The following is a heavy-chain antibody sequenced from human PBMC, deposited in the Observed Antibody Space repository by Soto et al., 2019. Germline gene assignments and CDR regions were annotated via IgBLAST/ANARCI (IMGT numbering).Heavy chain of an antibody. CDR3: ARHGSDRYIEYPTSDSSSFYSYNMDV. D-gene: IGHD6-6*01. CDR2: IYPGDSET. CDR1: GYSFTSYW. Sequence: PGESLKISCTGSGYSFTSYWIGWVRQMPGKGLEWMGIIYPGDSETRYSLSFQGQVTISADKSISTAYLQWSSLKASDTAMYHCARHGSDRYIEYPTSDSSSFYSYNMDVWGQGTTVTVSS. J-gene: IGHJ6*02. V-gene: IGHV5-51*01.